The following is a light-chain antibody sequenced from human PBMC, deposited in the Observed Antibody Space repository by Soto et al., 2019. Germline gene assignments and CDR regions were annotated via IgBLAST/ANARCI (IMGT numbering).Light chain of an antibody. CDR2: AAS. V-gene: IGKV1-9*01. J-gene: IGKJ5*01. CDR1: QGISSY. Sequence: DIQLTQSPSFLSASVGDRVTITCRASQGISSYLAWYQQKPGKAPKLLIYAASTLQSEVPSRFSGSGSGTEFTLTISSLQPEDFATYYCQQLNSYPITFGQETRLEIK. CDR3: QQLNSYPIT.